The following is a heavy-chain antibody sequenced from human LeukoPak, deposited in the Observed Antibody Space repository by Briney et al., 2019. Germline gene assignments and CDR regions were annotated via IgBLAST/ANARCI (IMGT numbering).Heavy chain of an antibody. Sequence: SETLSLTCTVSGGSISSGGYYWSWIRQHPGKGLEWIGYIYYSGSTNYNPSLKSRVTISVDTSKNQFSLKLSSVTAADTAVYYCARGLGYCSSTSCYRGAFDIWGQGTMVTVSS. V-gene: IGHV4-61*08. CDR2: IYYSGST. CDR3: ARGLGYCSSTSCYRGAFDI. J-gene: IGHJ3*02. D-gene: IGHD2-2*01. CDR1: GGSISSGGYY.